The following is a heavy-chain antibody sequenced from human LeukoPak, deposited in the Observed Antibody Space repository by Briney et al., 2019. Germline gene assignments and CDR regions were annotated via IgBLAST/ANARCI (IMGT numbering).Heavy chain of an antibody. CDR2: IYPGDSDT. CDR3: ATLATAGTFYFDD. CDR1: GYSFTNYW. Sequence: GESLKISCKGSGYSFTNYWIGWVRQMPGKGLEWMGIIYPGDSDTRYNPSFQGQVTMSADKSINTAYLQWSSLKAPDTAMYYCATLATAGTFYFDDWGQGTLVSVSS. J-gene: IGHJ4*02. V-gene: IGHV5-51*01. D-gene: IGHD6-13*01.